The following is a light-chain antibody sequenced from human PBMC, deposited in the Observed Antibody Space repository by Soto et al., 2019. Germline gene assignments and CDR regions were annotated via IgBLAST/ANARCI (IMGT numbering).Light chain of an antibody. CDR3: SSYTSSSTRV. Sequence: QSALTQPASVSGSPGQSITISCTGTSSDVGTRNFVSWYQQHPGKAPKLMIYQVTNRPSGVSNRFSGSKSGNTASLTISGLQAEDEADYYCSSYTSSSTRVFGTGTKLTVL. CDR2: QVT. V-gene: IGLV2-14*01. CDR1: SSDVGTRNF. J-gene: IGLJ1*01.